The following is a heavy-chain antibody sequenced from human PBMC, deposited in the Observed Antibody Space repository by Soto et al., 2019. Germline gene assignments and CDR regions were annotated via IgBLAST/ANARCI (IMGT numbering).Heavy chain of an antibody. CDR2: MNPNSGNT. CDR1: GYTFTSYD. D-gene: IGHD3-9*01. V-gene: IGHV1-8*01. Sequence: GASVKVSCKASGYTFTSYDINWVRQATGQGLEWMGWMNPNSGNTGYAQKFQGRVTMTRNTSISTAYMELSSLRSEDTAVYYCARLGMGRYFDWFGNAWFDPWGQGTLVTVSS. CDR3: ARLGMGRYFDWFGNAWFDP. J-gene: IGHJ5*02.